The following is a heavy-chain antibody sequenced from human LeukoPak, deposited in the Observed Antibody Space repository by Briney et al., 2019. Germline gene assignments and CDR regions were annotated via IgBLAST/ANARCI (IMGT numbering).Heavy chain of an antibody. V-gene: IGHV4-61*02. J-gene: IGHJ5*02. CDR3: ARYHSRSHEGWIDP. CDR2: IYTSGST. D-gene: IGHD3-10*01. CDR1: GGSISSGSYY. Sequence: PSETLSLTCTVSGGSISSGSYYWSWIRQPTGKGLEWIGRIYTSGSTNYNPSLKSRVTISLDAFNNHFSLTLSSVTAADTAVYYCARYHSRSHEGWIDPWGQGALVTVSS.